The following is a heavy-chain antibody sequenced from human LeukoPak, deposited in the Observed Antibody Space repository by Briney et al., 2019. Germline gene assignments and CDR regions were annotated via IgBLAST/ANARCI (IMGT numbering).Heavy chain of an antibody. CDR1: GGSISSGSYY. CDR2: VYYNGNT. CDR3: ARVGWGDAAAHPNWLDP. V-gene: IGHV4-39*07. Sequence: SETLSLTCTVSGGSISSGSYYWGWIRRPPGTGPEWIANVYYNGNTAYNPSLRSRVTISIDTSKSQFSLRLNSVTAADTAVYYCARVGWGDAAAHPNWLDPWGQGTLVTVSS. D-gene: IGHD6-6*01. J-gene: IGHJ5*02.